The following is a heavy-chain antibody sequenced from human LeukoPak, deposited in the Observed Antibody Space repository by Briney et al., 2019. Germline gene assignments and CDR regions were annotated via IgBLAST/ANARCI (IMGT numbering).Heavy chain of an antibody. V-gene: IGHV4-59*01. D-gene: IGHD3-3*01. CDR2: IHYSGTN. CDR3: ATICGVANPIDY. J-gene: IGHJ4*02. CDR1: GGSISSYY. Sequence: SETLSLTCIVSGGSISSYYWNWIRQPPGKGLEWIGYIHYSGTNYYKPSLKCRVTISVDTSKSQSYLKLSSVTAADTAVYYCATICGVANPIDYWGQGTLVTVSS.